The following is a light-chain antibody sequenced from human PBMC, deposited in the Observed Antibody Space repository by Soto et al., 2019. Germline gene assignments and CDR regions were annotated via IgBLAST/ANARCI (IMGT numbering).Light chain of an antibody. J-gene: IGKJ1*01. CDR3: QQYNSYPWT. Sequence: DIQMTQSPSTLSASVGDRVTITCRARQSVSNWLAWYQQKPGKAPKLLIYDASSLESGVPSRVSGSGSGTEFTLTINSLQPDDFATYYCQQYNSYPWTFGQGTKVEIK. V-gene: IGKV1-5*01. CDR1: QSVSNW. CDR2: DAS.